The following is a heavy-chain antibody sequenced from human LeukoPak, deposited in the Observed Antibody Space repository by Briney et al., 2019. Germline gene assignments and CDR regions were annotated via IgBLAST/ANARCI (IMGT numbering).Heavy chain of an antibody. Sequence: GRSLRLSCAASGFTFSRYGMHWVRQAPGKGLEWVAVIWYDGSNKYYADSVKGRFTISRDNSKNTLYLQMNSLRAEDTAVYYCARDGYYYDSSGYYYVGYYFDYWGQGTLVTVSS. CDR2: IWYDGSNK. J-gene: IGHJ4*02. D-gene: IGHD3-22*01. CDR3: ARDGYYYDSSGYYYVGYYFDY. V-gene: IGHV3-33*01. CDR1: GFTFSRYG.